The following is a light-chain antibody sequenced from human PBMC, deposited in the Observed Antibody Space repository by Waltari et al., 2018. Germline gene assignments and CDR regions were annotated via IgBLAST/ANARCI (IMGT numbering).Light chain of an antibody. CDR3: QQYYSLPLT. Sequence: EIVMTQSPDSLAVSLGERATINCKSSQTVLSSSNNKNYLTWYQQKPGQPPKLLVYWASTRESGVPDRFSGSGSGTDFTLTISSLQAEDVAVYFCQQYYSLPLTFGGGTKVEIK. V-gene: IGKV4-1*01. J-gene: IGKJ4*01. CDR2: WAS. CDR1: QTVLSSSNNKNY.